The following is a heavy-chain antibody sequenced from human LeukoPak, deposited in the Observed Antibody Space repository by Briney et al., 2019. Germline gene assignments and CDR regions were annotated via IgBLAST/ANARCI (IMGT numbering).Heavy chain of an antibody. CDR1: GYTSTSYG. V-gene: IGHV1-18*01. J-gene: IGHJ5*02. CDR3: ARDCGGDCSPNWFDP. CDR2: ISAYNGNT. D-gene: IGHD2-21*02. Sequence: GASVKVSCKASGYTSTSYGISWVRQAPGQGLEWMGWISAYNGNTNYAQKLQGRVTMTTDTSTSTAYMELRGLRSDDTAVYYCARDCGGDCSPNWFDPWGQGTLVTVSS.